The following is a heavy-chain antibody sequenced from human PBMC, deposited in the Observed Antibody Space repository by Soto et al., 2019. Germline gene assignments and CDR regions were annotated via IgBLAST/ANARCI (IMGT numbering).Heavy chain of an antibody. CDR1: GGSISSYY. CDR2: IYYSGST. V-gene: IGHV4-59*01. D-gene: IGHD6-19*01. CDR3: ARMAGTTNDY. J-gene: IGHJ4*02. Sequence: SETLSLTCTVSGGSISSYYWSWIRQPPGKGLEWIGYIYYSGSTNYNPSLKSRVTISVDTSKNQFSLKLSSVTAADTAVYYCARMAGTTNDYSGQGTLVTVSS.